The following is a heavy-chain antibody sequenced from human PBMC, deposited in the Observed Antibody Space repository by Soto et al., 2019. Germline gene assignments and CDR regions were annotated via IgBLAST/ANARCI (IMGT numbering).Heavy chain of an antibody. CDR3: ARDKDRQQLGGNYYYIMDV. D-gene: IGHD3-3*02. J-gene: IGHJ6*01. V-gene: IGHV1-69*12. Sequence: QVQLVQSGAEVKKPGSSVKVSCKTSGGTFRTSAISWVRQAPGQGLEWMGGIMPVFPTADYAQKFQGRVTITGDESTSTAYMELSSLRSEDTAVYYCARDKDRQQLGGNYYYIMDVWGQGTTVTVSS. CDR2: IMPVFPTA. CDR1: GGTFRTSA.